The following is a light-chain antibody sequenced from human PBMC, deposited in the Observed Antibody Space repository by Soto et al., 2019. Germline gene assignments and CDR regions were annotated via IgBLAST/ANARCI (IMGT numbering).Light chain of an antibody. J-gene: IGKJ2*01. V-gene: IGKV1-39*01. CDR1: QSIXSY. CDR2: AAS. CDR3: QQSYSTPYT. Sequence: DIQMTXSPSSXSASVGDRVXXXXXASQSIXSYLNWYQQKPGKAPKLLIYAASSLQSGVPSRFXGSGSGTDFTLTISSLQPEDFATYYCQQSYSTPYTFGQGTKLEIK.